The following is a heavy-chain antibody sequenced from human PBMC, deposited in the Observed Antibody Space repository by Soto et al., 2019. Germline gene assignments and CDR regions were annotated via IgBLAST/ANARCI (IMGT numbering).Heavy chain of an antibody. V-gene: IGHV1-18*01. Sequence: QVQLVQSGGEVRKPGASVKVSCKASGYTFSSYSITWVRQAPGQGLEWMGWISTYDGNTNYAQKFQDRVTMTTDTSTTTAYMELRSLRSDDTAVYYCARKSTSSSWCGPWGQGTLVTVSS. CDR3: ARKSTSSSWCGP. CDR1: GYTFSSYS. CDR2: ISTYDGNT. D-gene: IGHD6-6*01. J-gene: IGHJ5*02.